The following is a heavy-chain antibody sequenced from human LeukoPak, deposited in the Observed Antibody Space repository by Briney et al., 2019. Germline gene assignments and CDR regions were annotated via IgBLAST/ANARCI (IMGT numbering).Heavy chain of an antibody. CDR3: ARDYVPNPPFNWFDP. CDR1: GFTFSSYA. V-gene: IGHV3-21*01. J-gene: IGHJ5*02. Sequence: GGSLRLSCAASGFTFSSYAMSWVRQAPGKGLEWVSSISSSSSYIYYADSVKGRFTISRDNAKNSLYLQMNSLRAEDTAVYYCARDYVPNPPFNWFDPWGQGTLVTVSS. CDR2: ISSSSSYI. D-gene: IGHD3-16*01.